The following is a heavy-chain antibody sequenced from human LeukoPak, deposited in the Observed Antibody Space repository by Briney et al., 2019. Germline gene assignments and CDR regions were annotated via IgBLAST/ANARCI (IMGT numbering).Heavy chain of an antibody. CDR3: ARGGGGVIAAAALDY. V-gene: IGHV1-3*03. J-gene: IGHJ4*02. CDR2: INAGNGNT. CDR1: GYTFTSYA. Sequence: ASVKVSCKASGYTFTSYAMHWVRQAPGQRLEWMGWINAGNGNTKYSQEFQGRVTITRDTSASTVYMELSSLRSEDMAVYYCARGGGGVIAAAALDYWGQGTLVTVSS. D-gene: IGHD6-13*01.